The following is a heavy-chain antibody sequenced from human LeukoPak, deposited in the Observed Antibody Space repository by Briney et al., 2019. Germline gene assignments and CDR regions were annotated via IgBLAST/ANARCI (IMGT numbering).Heavy chain of an antibody. CDR3: ARGGYYGSGNDFRFDP. Sequence: SETLSLTCAVYIDSFTNYYWNWIRQTPGKGLEWIGEVNDSGGTNINPSLRSRVTVSVDMSKNQFSLKLSSVTAADTAVYYCARGGYYGSGNDFRFDPWGQGTLVTVSS. CDR2: VNDSGGT. CDR1: IDSFTNYY. J-gene: IGHJ5*02. V-gene: IGHV4-34*01. D-gene: IGHD3-10*01.